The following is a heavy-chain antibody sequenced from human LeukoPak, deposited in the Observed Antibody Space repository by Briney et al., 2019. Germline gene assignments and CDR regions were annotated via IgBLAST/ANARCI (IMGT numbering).Heavy chain of an antibody. V-gene: IGHV4-59*12. CDR2: IYYSGST. CDR1: GGSISSYY. D-gene: IGHD3-10*01. Sequence: ETLSLTCTVSGGSISSYYWSWIRQPPGKGLEWIGSIYYSGSTYYGPSLQSRVTISVDTSKHQFSLNMRSVTAADTAVYYCASISNYGSVLIDYWGQGTLVTVSS. CDR3: ASISNYGSVLIDY. J-gene: IGHJ4*02.